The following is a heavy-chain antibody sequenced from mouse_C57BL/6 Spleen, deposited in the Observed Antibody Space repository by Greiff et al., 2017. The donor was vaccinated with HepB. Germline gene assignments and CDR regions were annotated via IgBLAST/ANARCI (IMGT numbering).Heavy chain of an antibody. V-gene: IGHV5-17*01. CDR2: ISSGSSTI. J-gene: IGHJ3*01. CDR1: GFTFSDYG. Sequence: EVQLVESGGGLVKPGGSLKLSCAASGFTFSDYGMHWVRQAPEKGLEWVAYISSGSSTIYYADTVKGRFTISRDNAKNTLFLQMTSLRSEDTAMYYCAGGLRRAWFAYWGQGTLVTVSA. D-gene: IGHD2-4*01. CDR3: AGGLRRAWFAY.